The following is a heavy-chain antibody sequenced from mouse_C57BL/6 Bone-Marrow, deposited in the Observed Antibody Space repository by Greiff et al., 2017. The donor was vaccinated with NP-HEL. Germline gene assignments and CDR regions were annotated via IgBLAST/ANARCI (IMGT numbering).Heavy chain of an antibody. D-gene: IGHD1-1*01. CDR3: ARSGSLAMDY. V-gene: IGHV2-5*01. J-gene: IGHJ4*01. Sequence: QVQLKESGPGLVQPSQSLYITCTASGFSLTSYGVHWVRQSPGKGLEWLGVIWRGGSTDYNAAFMSRLSTTKDNSKSQVFFRMNSLQADETARDYCARSGSLAMDYWGQGTAVTVSS. CDR2: IWRGGST. CDR1: GFSLTSYG.